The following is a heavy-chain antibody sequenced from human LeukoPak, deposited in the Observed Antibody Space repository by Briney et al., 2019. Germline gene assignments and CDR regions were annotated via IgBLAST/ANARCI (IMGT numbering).Heavy chain of an antibody. D-gene: IGHD6-13*01. V-gene: IGHV4-59*01. Sequence: SETLSLTCTVSGGSISSYYWSWIRQPPGKGLEWIGYIYYSGSINYNPSLKSRVTISVDTSKNQFSLKLSSVTAADTAVYYCASIGYSSSWYYFDYWGQGTLVTVSS. J-gene: IGHJ4*02. CDR2: IYYSGSI. CDR1: GGSISSYY. CDR3: ASIGYSSSWYYFDY.